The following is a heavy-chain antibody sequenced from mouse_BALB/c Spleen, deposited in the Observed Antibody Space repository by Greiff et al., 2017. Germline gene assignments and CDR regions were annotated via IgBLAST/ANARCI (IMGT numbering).Heavy chain of an antibody. D-gene: IGHD3-2*02. CDR3: AKATFRDWYFDV. CDR1: GYSFTGYF. CDR2: INPYNGDT. J-gene: IGHJ1*01. Sequence: VQLKESGPELVKPGASVKISCKASGYSFTGYFMNWVMQSHGKSLEWIGRINPYNGDTFYNQKFKGKATLTVDKSSSTAHMELRSLASEDSAVYYCAKATFRDWYFDVWGAGTTVTVSS. V-gene: IGHV1-20*02.